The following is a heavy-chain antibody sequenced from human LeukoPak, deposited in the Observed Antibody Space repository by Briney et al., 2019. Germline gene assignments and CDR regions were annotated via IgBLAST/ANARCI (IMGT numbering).Heavy chain of an antibody. CDR1: GFTFSSYS. CDR2: ISSSSSYI. CDR3: ARVFDYGDSFFDY. J-gene: IGHJ4*02. Sequence: GGSLRLSCAASGFTFSSYSMNWVRQAPGKGLEWVSSISSSSSYIYYADSVKGRFTIPRDNAKNSLYLQMNSLRAEDTAVYYCARVFDYGDSFFDYWGQGTLVTVSS. V-gene: IGHV3-21*01. D-gene: IGHD4-17*01.